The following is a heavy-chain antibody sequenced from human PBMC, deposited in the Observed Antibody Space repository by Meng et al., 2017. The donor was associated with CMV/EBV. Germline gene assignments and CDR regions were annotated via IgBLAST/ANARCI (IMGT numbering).Heavy chain of an antibody. D-gene: IGHD2-2*01. V-gene: IGHV3-7*01. J-gene: IGHJ4*02. CDR2: IKQDGSEK. CDR3: ARVGCSSTGCYLPHPPYYFDY. Sequence: GESLKISCAASGFTFSSYWMSWVRQAPGKGLEWVANIKQDGSEKYYVDSVKGRFTISRDNAKNSLYLQMNSLKAEDTAVYYCARVGCSSTGCYLPHPPYYFDYWGQGTLVTVSS. CDR1: GFTFSSYW.